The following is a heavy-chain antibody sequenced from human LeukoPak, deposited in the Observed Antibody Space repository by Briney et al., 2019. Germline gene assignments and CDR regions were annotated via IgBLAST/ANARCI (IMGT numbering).Heavy chain of an antibody. J-gene: IGHJ5*02. V-gene: IGHV3-30-3*01. Sequence: GGSLRLSCAASGFTFSNFAMHWVRQAPGKGLEWVAVISYDGTNKYYIDSVKGRFTISRDNSKNTQMNSLRPEDTAVYYCARDRYDIPWGQGTLVTVSS. CDR3: ARDRYDIP. D-gene: IGHD3-9*01. CDR1: GFTFSNFA. CDR2: ISYDGTNK.